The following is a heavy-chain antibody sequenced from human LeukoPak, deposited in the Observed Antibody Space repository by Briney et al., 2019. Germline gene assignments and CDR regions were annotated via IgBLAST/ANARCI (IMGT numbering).Heavy chain of an antibody. CDR2: ISSSTTNM. V-gene: IGHV3-48*01. D-gene: IGHD6-6*01. CDR3: AREYSSSSGRSFDY. Sequence: PGGSLRLSGAASGFTFSTYSMNWVRQAPGKGLEWVSYISSSTTNMYYADSVKGRFTISRDNAKNSLYLQMNSLRAEDTAVYYCAREYSSSSGRSFDYWGQGTLVTVSS. CDR1: GFTFSTYS. J-gene: IGHJ4*02.